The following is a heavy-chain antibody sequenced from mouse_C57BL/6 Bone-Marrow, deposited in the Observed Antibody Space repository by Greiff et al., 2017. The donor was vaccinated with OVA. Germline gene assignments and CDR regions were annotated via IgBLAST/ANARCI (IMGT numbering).Heavy chain of an antibody. V-gene: IGHV1-59*01. CDR3: ARLYDGYYNFDY. CDR1: GYTFTSYW. D-gene: IGHD2-3*01. J-gene: IGHJ2*01. Sequence: QVQLQQPGAELVRPGTSVKLSCKASGYTFTSYWMHWVKQRPGQGLEWIGVIDPSDSYTNYNQKFKGKATLPVDTSSSTASMQLSSRTSEDSAVYYCARLYDGYYNFDYWGQGTTLTVSS. CDR2: IDPSDSYT.